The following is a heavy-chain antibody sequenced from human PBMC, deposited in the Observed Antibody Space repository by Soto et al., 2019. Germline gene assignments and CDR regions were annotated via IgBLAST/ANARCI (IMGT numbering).Heavy chain of an antibody. J-gene: IGHJ4*02. CDR3: ARVGDGYNYGFLDY. Sequence: GGSLRLSCAASGFTFSSYSMNWVRQAPGKGLEWVSYISSSSSTIYYADSVKGRFTISRDNAKNSLYLQMNSLRDEDTAVYYCARVGDGYNYGFLDYWGQGTLVTVSS. D-gene: IGHD5-12*01. V-gene: IGHV3-48*02. CDR1: GFTFSSYS. CDR2: ISSSSSTI.